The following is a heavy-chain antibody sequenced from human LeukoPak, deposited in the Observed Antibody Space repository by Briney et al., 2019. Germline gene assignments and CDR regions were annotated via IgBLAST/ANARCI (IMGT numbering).Heavy chain of an antibody. Sequence: GGSLRLSCAASGFTFSSYSMNWVRQAPGKGLEWVSSISSSSSYIYYADSVKGRFTISRDNAKNSLYLQMNSLRAQDTAVYYCARGGSGSYRYFDYWGQGTLVTVSS. J-gene: IGHJ4*02. CDR3: ARGGSGSYRYFDY. D-gene: IGHD1-26*01. CDR1: GFTFSSYS. CDR2: ISSSSSYI. V-gene: IGHV3-21*01.